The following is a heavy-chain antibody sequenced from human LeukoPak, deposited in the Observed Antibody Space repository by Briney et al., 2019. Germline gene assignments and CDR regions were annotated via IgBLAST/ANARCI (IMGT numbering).Heavy chain of an antibody. CDR1: RVSISSYS. V-gene: IGHV4-59*12. Sequence: SETLSLTCTVSRVSISSYSWSWIRQPPGKGLEWIGYIYYSGSTNYNPSLKSRVTISVDTSKNQFSLKLSSVTAADTAVYYCARWGITGIRGYYYYMDVWGKGTTVTVSS. D-gene: IGHD1-20*01. CDR3: ARWGITGIRGYYYYMDV. J-gene: IGHJ6*03. CDR2: IYYSGST.